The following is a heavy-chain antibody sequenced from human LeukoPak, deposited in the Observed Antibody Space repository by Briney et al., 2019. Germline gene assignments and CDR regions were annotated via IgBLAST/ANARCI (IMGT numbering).Heavy chain of an antibody. CDR2: IYYSGST. CDR3: ATDYDSSGYYYE. V-gene: IGHV4-59*01. J-gene: IGHJ4*02. CDR1: GGSISSYY. D-gene: IGHD3-22*01. Sequence: PSETLSLTCTVSGGSISSYYWSWIRQPPGKGLEWIGYIYYSGSTNYNPSLKSRVTISVDTSKNQFSLKLSSVTAADTAVYYCATDYDSSGYYYEWGQGTLVTVSS.